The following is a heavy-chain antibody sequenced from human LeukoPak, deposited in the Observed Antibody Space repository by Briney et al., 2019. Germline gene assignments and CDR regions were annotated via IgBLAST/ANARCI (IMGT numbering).Heavy chain of an antibody. Sequence: GGSLRLSCAASGFTFSDSYMSWLRQAPGKGLEWVSYISSSGSTIYYADSVKGRCTISRDTAKNSLYLQMNSLRAEDTVVYYCAGGYSYGYIIWGRGTRVSVSS. J-gene: IGHJ4*02. V-gene: IGHV3-11*01. CDR3: AGGYSYGYII. CDR1: GFTFSDSY. CDR2: ISSSGSTI. D-gene: IGHD5-18*01.